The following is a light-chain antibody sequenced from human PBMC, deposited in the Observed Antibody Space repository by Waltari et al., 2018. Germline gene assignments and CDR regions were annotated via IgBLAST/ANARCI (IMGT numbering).Light chain of an antibody. CDR2: GAS. CDR3: QQYNNWPLL. J-gene: IGKJ1*01. Sequence: EIVMTQSPATLSVSPGERATLSCRASQSVGSNLAWYQQKPGQAPRHLFYGASTRATGIPARFSGRGSGTXFTXTXNSMQSEDFAVYYCQQYNNWPLLFGQGTKVEIK. V-gene: IGKV3-15*01. CDR1: QSVGSN.